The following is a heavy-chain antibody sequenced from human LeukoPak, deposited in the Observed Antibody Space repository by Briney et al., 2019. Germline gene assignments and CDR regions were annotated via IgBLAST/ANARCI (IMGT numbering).Heavy chain of an antibody. J-gene: IGHJ4*02. CDR1: GFTFSTYA. CDR2: INHSGST. CDR3: ARGKWGYYGSGTPPAFDY. V-gene: IGHV4-34*01. Sequence: GSLRLSCAASGFTFSTYATSWVRQPPGKGLEWIGEINHSGSTNYNPSLKSRVTISVDTSKNQFSLKLSSVTAADTAVYYCARGKWGYYGSGTPPAFDYWGQGTLVTVSS. D-gene: IGHD3-10*01.